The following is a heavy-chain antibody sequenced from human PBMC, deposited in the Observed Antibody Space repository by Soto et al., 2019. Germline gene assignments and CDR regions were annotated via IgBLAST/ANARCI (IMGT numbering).Heavy chain of an antibody. Sequence: QVQLVQSGAEVKKPGSSVKVSCKASGGTFSSYTISWVRQAPGQGLEWMGRIIPILGIANYSQQFQGRVTITADKSTSTAYMELSSLRSEDTAVYYCAREMGVASPFDYWGQGTLVTVSS. J-gene: IGHJ4*02. D-gene: IGHD3-3*01. CDR2: IIPILGIA. V-gene: IGHV1-69*08. CDR1: GGTFSSYT. CDR3: AREMGVASPFDY.